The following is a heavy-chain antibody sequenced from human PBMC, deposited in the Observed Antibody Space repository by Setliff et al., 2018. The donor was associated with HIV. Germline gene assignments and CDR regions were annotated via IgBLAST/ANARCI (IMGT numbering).Heavy chain of an antibody. J-gene: IGHJ4*02. Sequence: SETLSLTRTVSGDSISTDYWTWIRQPPGKGLEWIGYIYNSASTSYNPSLKSRVTISVDTSKNQFSLKLSSVTAADTAVYYCARHSPSDYWGQGTLVTVSS. CDR1: GDSISTDY. CDR3: ARHSPSDY. V-gene: IGHV4-59*08. CDR2: IYNSAST.